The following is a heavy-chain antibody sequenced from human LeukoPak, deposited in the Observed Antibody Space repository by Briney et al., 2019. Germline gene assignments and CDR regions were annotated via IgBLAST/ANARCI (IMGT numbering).Heavy chain of an antibody. Sequence: PGWSLRLSCAASGFTFDDYGMSWVRQAPGKGLEWVSGINWNGGSTGYADSVKGRFTISRDNAKNSLYLQMNSLRAEDTALYYCARDLGKVRGVFYYYYMDVWGKGTTVTVSS. CDR1: GFTFDDYG. J-gene: IGHJ6*03. CDR2: INWNGGST. V-gene: IGHV3-20*04. CDR3: ARDLGKVRGVFYYYYMDV. D-gene: IGHD3-10*01.